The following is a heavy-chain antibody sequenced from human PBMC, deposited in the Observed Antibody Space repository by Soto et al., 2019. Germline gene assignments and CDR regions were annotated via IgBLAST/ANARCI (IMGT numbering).Heavy chain of an antibody. CDR3: AKPIAVAGTGHFDY. D-gene: IGHD6-19*01. Sequence: GGALRLSGTASVFSFNLYGMHWVRQAPGRGLEWVTLVSGDGTKTYYTDSVKGRFTVSRDNSKNSLYLQMNSLRPEDTAVYYCAKPIAVAGTGHFDYWGHGTLVTVSS. CDR1: VFSFNLYG. J-gene: IGHJ4*01. CDR2: VSGDGTKT. V-gene: IGHV3-30*18.